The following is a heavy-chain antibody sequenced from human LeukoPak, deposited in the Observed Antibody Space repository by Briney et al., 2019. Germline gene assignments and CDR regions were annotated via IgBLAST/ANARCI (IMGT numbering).Heavy chain of an antibody. CDR1: GGSISSYY. CDR3: ARDTGVDGYNYPAAFDI. D-gene: IGHD5-24*01. Sequence: SETLSLTCTVSGGSISSYYWSWIRQPPGKGLEWIGYINYSGSTNYNPSLKSRVTISVDTSKNQFSLKLSSVTAADTAVYYCARDTGVDGYNYPAAFDIWGQGTMVTVSS. V-gene: IGHV4-59*01. CDR2: INYSGST. J-gene: IGHJ3*02.